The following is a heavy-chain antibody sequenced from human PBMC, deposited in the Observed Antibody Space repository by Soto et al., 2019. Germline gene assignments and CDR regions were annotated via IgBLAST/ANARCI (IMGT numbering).Heavy chain of an antibody. D-gene: IGHD3-3*01. CDR2: TRNNANSYTT. CDR1: GFIFSDHY. V-gene: IGHV3-72*01. Sequence: EVQLVESGGGLVQPGGSLRLSCAASGFIFSDHYMDWARQAPGKGLEWVGRTRNNANSYTTEYAASVKGRFTISRDDAQNSVYLHMNSLKTEDTAVYYCAREIAPFFGVFAIWGKVTMVTVSS. J-gene: IGHJ3*02. CDR3: AREIAPFFGVFAI.